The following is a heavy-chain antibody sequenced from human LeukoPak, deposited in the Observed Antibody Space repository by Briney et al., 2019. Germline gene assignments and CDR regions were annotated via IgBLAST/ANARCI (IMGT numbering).Heavy chain of an antibody. Sequence: GGSLRLSCAASGFDLSTYEMNWVRQAPGKGLEWIADITISGHTKNYADSVKGRFTISRDDARTSLYLQMNSLRVEDTGVYYCARGDPHADLWGQGTLVTVSS. V-gene: IGHV3-48*03. CDR2: ITISGHTK. J-gene: IGHJ5*02. CDR1: GFDLSTYE. CDR3: ARGDPHADL.